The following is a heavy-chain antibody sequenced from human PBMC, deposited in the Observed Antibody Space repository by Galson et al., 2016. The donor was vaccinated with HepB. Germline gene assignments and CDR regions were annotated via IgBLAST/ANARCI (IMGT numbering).Heavy chain of an antibody. CDR2: ISTVTGNP. J-gene: IGHJ4*02. CDR3: ARGINWTFDY. V-gene: IGHV7-4-1*02. D-gene: IGHD1-20*01. CDR1: GYTFSIYA. Sequence: SVKVSCKASGYTFSIYAINWVRQAPGQGLEWMGLISTVTGNPTYAQDFTGRFVFSLDTSVSTAYLQISSLKAEDTAVYYCARGINWTFDYWGQGTLVTVSS.